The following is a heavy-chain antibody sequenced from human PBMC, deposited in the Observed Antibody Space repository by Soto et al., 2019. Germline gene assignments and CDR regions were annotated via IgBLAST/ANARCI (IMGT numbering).Heavy chain of an antibody. CDR1: GFTFSSYG. CDR3: AKDTSGLDY. Sequence: PGGSLRLSCAASGFTFSSYGMHWVRQAPGKGLEWVAVISYDGSNKYYADSVKGRFTISRDNSKNTLYLQMNSLRAEDTAVYYCAKDTSGLDYWGQGTLVTSPQ. CDR2: ISYDGSNK. V-gene: IGHV3-30*18. D-gene: IGHD2-15*01. J-gene: IGHJ4*02.